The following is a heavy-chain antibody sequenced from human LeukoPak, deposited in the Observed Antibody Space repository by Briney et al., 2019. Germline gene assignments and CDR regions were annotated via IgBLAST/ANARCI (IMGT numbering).Heavy chain of an antibody. CDR3: AKDKTREYYYYYMDV. CDR2: IRYDGSNK. Sequence: GGSLRLSCAASGFTFSSYGMHWVRQAPGKGLEWVAFIRYDGSNKYYADSVKGRFTISRDNSKNTLYLQMNSLRAEDTAVYYCAKDKTREYYYYYMDVWGKGTTVTVSS. CDR1: GFTFSSYG. D-gene: IGHD5-24*01. J-gene: IGHJ6*03. V-gene: IGHV3-30*02.